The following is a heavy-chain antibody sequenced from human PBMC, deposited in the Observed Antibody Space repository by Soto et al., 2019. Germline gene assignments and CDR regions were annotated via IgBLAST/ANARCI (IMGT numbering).Heavy chain of an antibody. CDR1: GYTFTSYG. D-gene: IGHD1-1*01. J-gene: IGHJ4*01. V-gene: IGHV1-18*01. CDR2: INAYNGNT. Sequence: QVQLVQSGAEVKKPGASVKVSCKASGYTFTSYGISWVRQAPGQGLEWMGWINAYNGNTNYAQKLQGRVTMTTDTTTSSAYMGLRSLRSDDTAVYYWARGGGYGNDGGDFDYWGHGTLVTVSS. CDR3: ARGGGYGNDGGDFDY.